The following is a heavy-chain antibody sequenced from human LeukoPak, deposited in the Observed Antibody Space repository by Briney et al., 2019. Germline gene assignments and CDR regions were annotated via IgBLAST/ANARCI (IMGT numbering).Heavy chain of an antibody. J-gene: IGHJ6*02. CDR2: IYYSGST. V-gene: IGHV4-30-4*01. D-gene: IGHD5-18*01. Sequence: PSQTLSLTCTVSGGSISSGDYYWSWIRQPPGKGLEWIGYIYYSGSTNYNPSLKSRVTISVDTSKNQFSLKLSSVTAADTAVYYCARGGPRGIQLWKNPYYYYGMDVWGQGTTVTVSS. CDR1: GGSISSGDYY. CDR3: ARGGPRGIQLWKNPYYYYGMDV.